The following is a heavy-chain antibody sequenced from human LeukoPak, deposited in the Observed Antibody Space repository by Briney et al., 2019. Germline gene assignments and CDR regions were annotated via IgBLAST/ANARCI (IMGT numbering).Heavy chain of an antibody. CDR1: GFTVSSNY. CDR3: ARSSGGYDSSGYYSDY. D-gene: IGHD3-22*01. V-gene: IGHV3-66*01. CDR2: IYSGGST. J-gene: IGHJ4*02. Sequence: GGSLRLSCAASGFTVSSNYKSWVRQAPGKGLEWVSVIYSGGSTYYADSVKGRFTISRDNSKNTLYLQMNSPRAEDTAVYYCARSSGGYDSSGYYSDYWGQGTLVTVSS.